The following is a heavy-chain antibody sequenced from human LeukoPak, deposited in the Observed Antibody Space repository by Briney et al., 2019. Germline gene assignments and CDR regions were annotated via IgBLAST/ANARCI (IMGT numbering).Heavy chain of an antibody. D-gene: IGHD6-19*01. J-gene: IGHJ4*02. CDR1: GGSINTYY. Sequence: SETLSLTCSLSGGSINTYYASWIRQSAGKGLEWIGRIHTSGSTNYNPSLKSRVTMSVDTSRNQFSLKLNSVSAADTYVYYCARASEFSSGWLLDCWGQGSLVTVSS. CDR3: ARASEFSSGWLLDC. CDR2: IHTSGST. V-gene: IGHV4-4*07.